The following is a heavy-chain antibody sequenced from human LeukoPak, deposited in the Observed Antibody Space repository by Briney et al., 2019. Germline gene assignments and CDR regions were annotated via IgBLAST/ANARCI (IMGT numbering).Heavy chain of an antibody. Sequence: GGSLRLSCAASGFTFSSYGMSWVRQAPGKGLEWVSVIYSGGSTYYADSVKGRFTISRDNSKNTLYLQMNSLRAEDTAVDYCARDRWELRYFDWPDAFDIWGQGTMVTVSS. CDR1: GFTFSSYG. CDR2: IYSGGST. V-gene: IGHV3-66*01. D-gene: IGHD3-9*01. J-gene: IGHJ3*02. CDR3: ARDRWELRYFDWPDAFDI.